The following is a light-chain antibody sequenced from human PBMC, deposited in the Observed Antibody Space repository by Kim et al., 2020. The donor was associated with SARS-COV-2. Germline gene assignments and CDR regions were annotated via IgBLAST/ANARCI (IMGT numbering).Light chain of an antibody. CDR2: DVS. J-gene: IGLJ1*01. CDR1: RSDVGAYNY. Sequence: QSALTQPASVSASAGQSITISCTGTRSDVGAYNYISWYRQHPGKAPRLIIYDVSERPSGISNRFSGSKFGNTASLTISGLQAEDEADYFCYSYTTSSTLVFGTGTKVTVL. CDR3: YSYTTSSTLV. V-gene: IGLV2-14*03.